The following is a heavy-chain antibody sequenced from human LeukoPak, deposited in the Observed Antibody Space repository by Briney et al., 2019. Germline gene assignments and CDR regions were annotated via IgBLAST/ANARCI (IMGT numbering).Heavy chain of an antibody. CDR3: ARQGMSGSYDWWFDL. CDR2: IYTSGST. V-gene: IGHV4-61*02. CDR1: GGSINSGSYY. J-gene: IGHJ5*02. D-gene: IGHD1-26*01. Sequence: SETLSLTCTVSGGSINSGSYYWSWIRQPAGKGLEWIGRIYTSGSTNYNPSLKSRVTISVDTPKNQFSLKLSSVTAADTAVYYCARQGMSGSYDWWFDLWGQGTLVTVSS.